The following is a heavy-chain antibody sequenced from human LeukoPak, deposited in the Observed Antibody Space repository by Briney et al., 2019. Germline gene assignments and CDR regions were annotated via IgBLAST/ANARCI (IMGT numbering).Heavy chain of an antibody. CDR2: ISGSGGST. CDR3: AKDPDYDILTGYLNY. Sequence: PGGFLRLSCAASGFTFSSYAMSWVRQAPGKGLEWVSAISGSGGSTYYADSVKGRFTISRDNSKNTLYLQMNSLRAEDTAVYYCAKDPDYDILTGYLNYWGQGTLVTVSS. J-gene: IGHJ4*02. V-gene: IGHV3-23*01. D-gene: IGHD3-9*01. CDR1: GFTFSSYA.